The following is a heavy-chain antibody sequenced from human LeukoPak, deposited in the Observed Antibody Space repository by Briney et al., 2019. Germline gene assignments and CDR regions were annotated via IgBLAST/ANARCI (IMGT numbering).Heavy chain of an antibody. Sequence: GSLRLSCAASGFTFRTYAMSWVRQAPGKGLEWVSGISDSGDGTYYAESVKGRFTISRDNSKSTLYLQMNSLRAEDTAVYYCAKDQEVFGHRYYYYGMDVWGQGTTVTVSS. V-gene: IGHV3-23*01. CDR3: AKDQEVFGHRYYYYGMDV. J-gene: IGHJ6*02. CDR1: GFTFRTYA. D-gene: IGHD3-10*01. CDR2: ISDSGDGT.